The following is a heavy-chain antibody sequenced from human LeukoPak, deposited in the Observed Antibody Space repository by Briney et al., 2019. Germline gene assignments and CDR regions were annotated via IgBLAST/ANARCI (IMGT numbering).Heavy chain of an antibody. CDR1: GFTFSSCS. Sequence: PGRSLRLSCAASGFTFSSCSMNWVRQAPGKGLEWVAFIRYDGSNKYYADSVKGRFTISRDNSKNTLYLQMNSLRAEDTAVYYCAKDPLLAGATAEYMDVWGKGTTVTVSS. CDR3: AKDPLLAGATAEYMDV. V-gene: IGHV3-30*02. CDR2: IRYDGSNK. D-gene: IGHD1-26*01. J-gene: IGHJ6*03.